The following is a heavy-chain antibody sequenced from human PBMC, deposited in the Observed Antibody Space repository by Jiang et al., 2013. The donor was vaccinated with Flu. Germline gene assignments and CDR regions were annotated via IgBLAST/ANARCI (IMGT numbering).Heavy chain of an antibody. V-gene: IGHV1-18*04. J-gene: IGHJ4*02. Sequence: GAEVKKPGASVKVSCKASGYTFTSYGISWVRQAPGQGLEWMGWISAYNGNTNYAQKLQGRVTMTTDTSTSTAYMELRSLRSDDTAVYYCARVLGDEWELLRGPDVNFDYWGQGTLVTVSS. D-gene: IGHD1-26*01. CDR1: GYTFTSYG. CDR3: ARVLGDEWELLRGPDVNFDY. CDR2: ISAYNGNT.